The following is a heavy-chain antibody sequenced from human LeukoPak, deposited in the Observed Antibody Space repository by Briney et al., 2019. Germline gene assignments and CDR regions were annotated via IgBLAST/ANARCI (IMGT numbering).Heavy chain of an antibody. J-gene: IGHJ6*02. Sequence: GGSLRLSCAASGFTFSSYGMHWVRQAPGKGLEWVAVIWYDGSNKYCADSVKGRFTISRDNSKNTLYLQMNSLRAEDTAVYYCARRPAVYYYGMDVWGQGTTVTVSS. V-gene: IGHV3-33*01. D-gene: IGHD6-19*01. CDR1: GFTFSSYG. CDR2: IWYDGSNK. CDR3: ARRPAVYYYGMDV.